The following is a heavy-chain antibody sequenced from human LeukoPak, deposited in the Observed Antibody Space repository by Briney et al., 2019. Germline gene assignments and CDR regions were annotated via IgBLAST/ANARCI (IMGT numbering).Heavy chain of an antibody. CDR2: INEDGGEK. V-gene: IGHV3-7*01. CDR3: AKDPSYDVTS. CDR1: GFTFSRHW. J-gene: IGHJ5*02. D-gene: IGHD3-16*01. Sequence: GGSLRLSCVASGFTFSRHWISWVRQAPGKGLEWVANINEDGGEKNYVDSVKGRFTISRDNAKNSLYLQMNSLRAEDTAMYYCAKDPSYDVTSWGQGTLVTVSS.